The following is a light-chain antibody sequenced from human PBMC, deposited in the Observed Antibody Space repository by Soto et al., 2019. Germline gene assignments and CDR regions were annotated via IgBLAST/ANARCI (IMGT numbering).Light chain of an antibody. CDR3: HQYGNPLHP. CDR2: AAS. CDR1: QSVSSAN. V-gene: IGKV3-20*01. J-gene: IGKJ1*01. Sequence: SPVAVSLTQMKEGGRSCRASQSVSSANFAWYQQKPGQAPRLLIYAASSRATGIPDRFSGSGSGTVFTLTIIILQPEDFARYYSHQYGNPLHPFGQGTNADIK.